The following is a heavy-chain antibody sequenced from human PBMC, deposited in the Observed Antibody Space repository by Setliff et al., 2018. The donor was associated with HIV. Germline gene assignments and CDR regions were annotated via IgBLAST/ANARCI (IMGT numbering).Heavy chain of an antibody. CDR1: GYSFTKYE. J-gene: IGHJ3*01. CDR2: VSPSIGNS. CDR3: ARRGEERNMITGALDV. Sequence: ASVKVSCKASGYSFTKYEINWVRQAPGQGLEWLGWVSPSIGNSDFAQKFKGRISLTTDTSIRTAYMELRGLKSDDTAVYFCARRGEERNMITGALDVWGQGSLVTVSS. V-gene: IGHV1-8*01. D-gene: IGHD3-16*01.